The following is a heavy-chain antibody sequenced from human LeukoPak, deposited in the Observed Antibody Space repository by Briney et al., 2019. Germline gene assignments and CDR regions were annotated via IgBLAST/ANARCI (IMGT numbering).Heavy chain of an antibody. V-gene: IGHV4-38-2*02. CDR2: IYHSGST. CDR1: GYSISSGYY. D-gene: IGHD3-22*01. J-gene: IGHJ4*02. Sequence: PSETLSLTCTVSGYSISSGYYWGWIRQPPGKGLEWIGSIYHSGSTYYNPSLKSRVTISVDTSKNQFSLKLSSVTAADTAVYYCARSTYYYDSSGLLYYFDYWGQGTLVTVSS. CDR3: ARSTYYYDSSGLLYYFDY.